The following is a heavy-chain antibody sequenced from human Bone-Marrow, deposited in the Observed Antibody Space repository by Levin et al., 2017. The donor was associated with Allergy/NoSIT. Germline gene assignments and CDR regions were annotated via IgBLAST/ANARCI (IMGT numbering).Heavy chain of an antibody. CDR2: IYYSGST. J-gene: IGHJ4*02. Sequence: SETLSLTCSVSGGSISPYYWSWIRQPPGKTLEWIGYIYYSGSTSYNPSLKSRLTISLDTSKSQFSLRLTSVTAAATAVYYCAGHRPLVRGRGHFDCWGLGTLVTVSS. CDR3: AGHRPLVRGRGHFDC. D-gene: IGHD3-10*01. V-gene: IGHV4-59*08. CDR1: GGSISPYY.